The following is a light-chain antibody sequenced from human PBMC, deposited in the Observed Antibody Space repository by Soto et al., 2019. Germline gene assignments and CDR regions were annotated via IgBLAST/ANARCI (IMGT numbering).Light chain of an antibody. Sequence: AIQMTQFPPSLSASVGDTVTITCRASQGIRSDLGWYQQKPGRAPKLLIYGASRLQNGVPSRFSGSGSGTDFTLIISRLQPEDSATYRCLKDYSYPRTFGQGTKVDIK. V-gene: IGKV1-6*01. CDR3: LKDYSYPRT. CDR2: GAS. J-gene: IGKJ1*01. CDR1: QGIRSD.